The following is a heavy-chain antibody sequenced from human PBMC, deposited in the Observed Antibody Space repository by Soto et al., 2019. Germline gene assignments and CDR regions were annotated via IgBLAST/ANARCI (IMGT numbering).Heavy chain of an antibody. Sequence: SETLSRTWAVSGGSITGGGYYWTWLRQHPGKGLEWMAYIHYSGRTYYNPSLKSRVTISVDTSNNQFSLKLSSVTAADTAVYYCARYYFDTSGYSNWFDPWGQGTLVTVSS. V-gene: IGHV4-31*11. CDR2: IHYSGRT. J-gene: IGHJ5*02. CDR1: GGSITGGGYY. D-gene: IGHD3-22*01. CDR3: ARYYFDTSGYSNWFDP.